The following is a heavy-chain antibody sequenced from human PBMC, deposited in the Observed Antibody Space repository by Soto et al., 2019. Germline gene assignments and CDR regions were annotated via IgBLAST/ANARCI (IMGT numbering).Heavy chain of an antibody. D-gene: IGHD4-17*01. CDR3: ASEYDYGDLNYSYYGMDV. J-gene: IGHJ6*02. V-gene: IGHV3-48*02. CDR1: GFTFSSYS. CDR2: ISSSSSTI. Sequence: EVQLVESGGGLVQPGGSLRLSCAASGFTFSSYSMNWVRQAPGKGLEWVSYISSSSSTIYYADSVKGRFTISRDNAKNSLYLQMNSRRDEDTAVYYCASEYDYGDLNYSYYGMDVWGQGTTVTVSS.